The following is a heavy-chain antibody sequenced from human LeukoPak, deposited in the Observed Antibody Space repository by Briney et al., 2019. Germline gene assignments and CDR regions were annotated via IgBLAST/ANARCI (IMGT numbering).Heavy chain of an antibody. J-gene: IGHJ6*03. D-gene: IGHD5-18*01. V-gene: IGHV3-7*01. CDR2: IKQDGGET. Sequence: PGGSLRLSCAASGFTFSSYWMSWVRQAPGKGLEWVANIKQDGGETYYVDSVKGRFTISRDNAKNSLYLQMNSLRAEDTALYFCARGTYSFSSTSYYLYYMDVWGRGTTVTVPS. CDR3: ARGTYSFSSTSYYLYYMDV. CDR1: GFTFSSYW.